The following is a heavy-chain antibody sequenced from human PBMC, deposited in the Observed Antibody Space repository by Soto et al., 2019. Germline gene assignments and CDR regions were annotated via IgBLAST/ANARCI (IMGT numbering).Heavy chain of an antibody. V-gene: IGHV4-39*01. D-gene: IGHD2-15*01. J-gene: IGHJ6*02. CDR1: GGSISSSSYY. Sequence: QLQLQESGPGLVKPSETLSLTCTVSGGSISSSSYYWGWIRQPPGKGLEWIGSIYYSGSTYYNPSLKTRATIAVDPSTNQFSLKLSSVTAADTAVYYCARRADWSGGSCYTGGMAVWGQGTTVTVSS. CDR2: IYYSGST. CDR3: ARRADWSGGSCYTGGMAV.